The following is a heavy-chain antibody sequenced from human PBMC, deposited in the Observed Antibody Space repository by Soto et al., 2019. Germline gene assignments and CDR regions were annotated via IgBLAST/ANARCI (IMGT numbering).Heavy chain of an antibody. CDR1: GYSITAGGYY. CDR3: VRGPTSGWNA. J-gene: IGHJ5*02. CDR2: FYSSGSF. D-gene: IGHD6-19*01. V-gene: IGHV4-39*07. Sequence: ASESLSLTCFVSGYSITAGGYYWSWIRHHPGKGLEWIGSFYSSGSFIYNPSLRSRVSISGDMSKNQFSLNLGSVTAADTAVYYCVRGPTSGWNAWGQGTLVTVSS.